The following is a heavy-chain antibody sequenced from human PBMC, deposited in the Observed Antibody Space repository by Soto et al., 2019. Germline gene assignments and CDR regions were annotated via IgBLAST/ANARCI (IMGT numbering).Heavy chain of an antibody. CDR2: GSKSDYA. Sequence: EVSLRLSCVVSGFTFNNYGINCVRQAPGKGLEWVSTGSKSDYAVNSDSVKGRFTSSRDNAKNSVSLQMNSLRAEDTAVYYWAREDSIIMPAVSKFWGQGHLVTVSS. V-gene: IGHV3-21*01. J-gene: IGHJ4*02. CDR3: AREDSIIMPAVSKF. CDR1: GFTFNNYG. D-gene: IGHD2-2*01.